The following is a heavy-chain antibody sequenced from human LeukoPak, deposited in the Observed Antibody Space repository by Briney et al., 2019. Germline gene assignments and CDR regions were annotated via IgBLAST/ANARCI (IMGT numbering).Heavy chain of an antibody. CDR2: ISGSGGNT. J-gene: IGHJ4*02. V-gene: IGHV3-23*01. Sequence: PGGSLRLSCAASGFTFSSYFFSWVRQAPGKGLEWVSSISGSGGNTYYPGSVKGRFTVSRDNSKDTLFLQMNSLRAEDTAVYYCARYCSGLSCYSGLYWGQGTLVTVSS. CDR3: ARYCSGLSCYSGLY. CDR1: GFTFSSYF. D-gene: IGHD2-15*01.